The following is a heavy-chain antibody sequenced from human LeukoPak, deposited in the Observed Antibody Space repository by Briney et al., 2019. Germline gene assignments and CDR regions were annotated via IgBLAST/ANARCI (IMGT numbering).Heavy chain of an antibody. CDR3: ARGVVTEGFDY. Sequence: ASVKVSCKAFGYTFTAYYTHWVRQAPGQGLEWVGWINPNNGGTNYAQKFQGRVTMTGGTSISTAYMDLSRLRSDDTAVYYCARGVVTEGFDYWGQGTLVTVSS. J-gene: IGHJ4*02. CDR2: INPNNGGT. CDR1: GYTFTAYY. V-gene: IGHV1-2*02. D-gene: IGHD3-22*01.